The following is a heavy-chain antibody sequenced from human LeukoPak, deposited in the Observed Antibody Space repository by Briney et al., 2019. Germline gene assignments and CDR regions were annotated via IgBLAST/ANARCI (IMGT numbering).Heavy chain of an antibody. J-gene: IGHJ5*02. CDR2: ISSSSSYT. CDR1: GFTLSDYY. Sequence: AGGSLRLSCAASGFTLSDYYMSWIRQAPGKGLEWVSYISSSSSYTNYADSVKGRFTTSRDNAKNSLFLQMNSLRAEDTAVYYCARGHCSRTSCYEGPDWFDPWGQGTLVTVSS. CDR3: ARGHCSRTSCYEGPDWFDP. D-gene: IGHD2-2*01. V-gene: IGHV3-11*06.